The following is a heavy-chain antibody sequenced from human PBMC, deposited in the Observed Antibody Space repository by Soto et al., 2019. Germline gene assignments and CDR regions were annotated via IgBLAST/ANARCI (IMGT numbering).Heavy chain of an antibody. J-gene: IGHJ6*02. D-gene: IGHD1-1*01. CDR1: GYTFTSYA. V-gene: IGHV1-3*01. Sequence: QVQLVPSGAEVKKPGASVKVSCKASGYTFTSYAMHWVRQAPGQRLEWMGWINAGNGNTKYSQKFQGRVTITRDTSASTAYMELSSLRSEDTAVYYCARGPYNWNVYYCGMDVWGQGTTVTVSS. CDR3: ARGPYNWNVYYCGMDV. CDR2: INAGNGNT.